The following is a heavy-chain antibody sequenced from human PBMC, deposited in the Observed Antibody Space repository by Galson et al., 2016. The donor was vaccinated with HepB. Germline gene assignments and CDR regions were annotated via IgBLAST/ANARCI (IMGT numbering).Heavy chain of an antibody. CDR2: INAGNGNT. J-gene: IGHJ5*02. CDR1: GYTFTTYA. D-gene: IGHD2-2*01. CDR3: ARGIAVEPSANWFDP. Sequence: SVKVSCKASGYTFTTYAMHWVRQVPGQRLEWMGLINAGNGNTKYSQKFQGRVTISRDTFASTAYMELTSLTSEDTAVYYWARGIAVEPSANWFDPWGQGSLVTVSS. V-gene: IGHV1-3*01.